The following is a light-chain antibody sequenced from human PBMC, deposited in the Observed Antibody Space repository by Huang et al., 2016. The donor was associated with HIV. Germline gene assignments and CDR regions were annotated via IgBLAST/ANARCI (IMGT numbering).Light chain of an antibody. CDR3: QQRYDRVT. J-gene: IGKJ4*01. Sequence: EIVLTQSPATVSLFLGDRVTLSCRATQNINNFLAWYQQTPGRAPTLLMYDASIRPSGIPARCTGSGSGTDFTLTISSLETEDVAIYYCQQRYDRVTFGGGT. CDR1: QNINNF. CDR2: DAS. V-gene: IGKV3-11*01.